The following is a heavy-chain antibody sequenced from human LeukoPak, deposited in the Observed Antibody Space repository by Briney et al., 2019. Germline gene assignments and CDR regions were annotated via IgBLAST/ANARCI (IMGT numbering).Heavy chain of an antibody. CDR3: ARDRERWLQTFDY. CDR1: GFTFSSYA. D-gene: IGHD5-24*01. Sequence: AGRSLRLSCAASGFTFSSYAMHWVRQAPGKGLEWVAVISYDGSNKYYADSVKGRFTISRDNSKNTLYLQMNSLRAEDTAVYYCARDRERWLQTFDYWGLGTLVTVSS. J-gene: IGHJ4*02. CDR2: ISYDGSNK. V-gene: IGHV3-30-3*01.